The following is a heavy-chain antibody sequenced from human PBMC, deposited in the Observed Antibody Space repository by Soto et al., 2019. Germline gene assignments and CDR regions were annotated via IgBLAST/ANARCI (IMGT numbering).Heavy chain of an antibody. CDR2: IIPIFGTA. CDR1: GGTFSSYA. V-gene: IGHV1-69*05. Sequence: SVKVSCKASGGTFSSYAISWVRQAPGQGLEWMGGIIPIFGTANYAQKFQGRVTMTRDTSKSTAFMELSSLTSEDTAVYYCARGPRNWGVDYWGHGTLVTVSS. J-gene: IGHJ4*01. CDR3: ARGPRNWGVDY. D-gene: IGHD7-27*01.